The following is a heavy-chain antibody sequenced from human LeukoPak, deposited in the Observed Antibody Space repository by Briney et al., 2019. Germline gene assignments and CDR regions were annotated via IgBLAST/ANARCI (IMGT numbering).Heavy chain of an antibody. CDR2: IKQDGGEQ. CDR1: GFTFSNCW. V-gene: IGHV3-7*01. Sequence: PGGSLRLSCVTSGFTFSNCWMSWVRQAPGKGLEWVANIKQDGGEQYYVDSVKGRFTISRDNSKKIVYLQMNNVRPEDTAIYYCAKVGIDFGDYYHFDYWGQGTLVTVSS. J-gene: IGHJ4*02. CDR3: AKVGIDFGDYYHFDY. D-gene: IGHD4-17*01.